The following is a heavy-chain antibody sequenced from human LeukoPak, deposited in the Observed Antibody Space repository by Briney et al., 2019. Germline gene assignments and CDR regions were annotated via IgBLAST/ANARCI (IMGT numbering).Heavy chain of an antibody. CDR2: ISYDGSNK. J-gene: IGHJ4*02. D-gene: IGHD3-9*01. CDR1: GFTFSNYA. Sequence: GGSLRLSCAAFGFTFSNYAMHWVRQAPGKGLEWVAVISYDGSNKYYADSVKGRFTISRDYSKNTLYLQVNSLRAEDTAVYYCARGRVDILTGYYTPPFDYWGQGTLVTVSS. CDR3: ARGRVDILTGYYTPPFDY. V-gene: IGHV3-30*04.